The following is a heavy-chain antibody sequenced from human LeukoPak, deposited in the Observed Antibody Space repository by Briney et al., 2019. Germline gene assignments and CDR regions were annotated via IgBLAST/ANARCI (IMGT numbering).Heavy chain of an antibody. J-gene: IGHJ6*03. Sequence: SETLSLTCTVSGGSISSYYWSWIRQPPGKGLEWIGYIYYSGSTNYNTSLKSRVTISVETSKNQFSLKLSSVTAADTAVYYCARDNGSGPFFHYYYYYMDVWGKGTTVTVSS. CDR3: ARDNGSGPFFHYYYYYMDV. CDR1: GGSISSYY. D-gene: IGHD2-15*01. CDR2: IYYSGST. V-gene: IGHV4-59*01.